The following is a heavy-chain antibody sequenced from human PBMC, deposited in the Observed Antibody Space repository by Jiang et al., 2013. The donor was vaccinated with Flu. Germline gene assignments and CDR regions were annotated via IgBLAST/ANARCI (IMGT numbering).Heavy chain of an antibody. CDR2: VNTGNGDT. D-gene: IGHD2-8*02. J-gene: IGHJ6*01. Sequence: SGAEVKKPGASVQVSCKASGYIFPNYAMHWVRQAPGQRPEWMGWVNTGNGDTKYAQKFQGRVTITRDTSTNTAYMELSSLRSEDTAVYYCARVFCTGGVCLNYYYAMDV. CDR1: GYIFPNYA. CDR3: ARVFCTGGVCLNYYYAMDV. V-gene: IGHV1-3*04.